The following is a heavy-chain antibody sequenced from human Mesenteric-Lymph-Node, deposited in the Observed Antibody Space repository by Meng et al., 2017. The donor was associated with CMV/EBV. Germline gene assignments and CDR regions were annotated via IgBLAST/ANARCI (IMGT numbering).Heavy chain of an antibody. D-gene: IGHD3-10*01. J-gene: IGHJ6*02. CDR2: ISAYNGNT. CDR1: GYTFTSYG. V-gene: IGHV1-18*01. CDR3: AREGFGELYNYYYGMDV. Sequence: ASVKVSCKASGYTFTSYGISWVRQAPGQGLEWMGWISAYNGNTNYAQKLQGRVTMTTDTSTSTTYMELRSLRSDDTAVYYCAREGFGELYNYYYGMDVWGQGTTVTVS.